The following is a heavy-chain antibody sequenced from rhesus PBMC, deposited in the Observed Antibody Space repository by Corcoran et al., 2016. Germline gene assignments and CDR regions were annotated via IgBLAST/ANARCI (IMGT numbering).Heavy chain of an antibody. D-gene: IGHD3-3*01. Sequence: EVQLVQSGAEVKKHGASVKISCKASGYTFTELSMHWVRQAPGKGLEWMGRVYPEDGAADYAQKFQDRVTITADTSTDTAYMELSSLRSEDTAVYYCARNYYNIWTGYYMAWGVWGPGVLVTVSS. CDR1: GYTFTELS. CDR2: VYPEDGAA. J-gene: IGHJ5-1*01. V-gene: IGHV1-111*02. CDR3: ARNYYNIWTGYYMAWGV.